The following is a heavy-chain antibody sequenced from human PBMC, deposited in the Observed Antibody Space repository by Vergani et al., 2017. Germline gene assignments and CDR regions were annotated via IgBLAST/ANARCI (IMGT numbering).Heavy chain of an antibody. CDR1: GFTFSNYW. CDR2: IKEDGSET. D-gene: IGHD2-2*01. J-gene: IGHJ3*02. Sequence: EVQLMESGGGLVQPGGSLRLSCAASGFTFSNYWMSWVRQAPGKGLEWVANIKEDGSETFYVDSVMGRFTISRDNAKNSLYLQMNSLRAEDTALYYCAKDTIWGYCSSTSCRSTAFDIWGQGTMVTVSS. CDR3: AKDTIWGYCSSTSCRSTAFDI. V-gene: IGHV3-7*03.